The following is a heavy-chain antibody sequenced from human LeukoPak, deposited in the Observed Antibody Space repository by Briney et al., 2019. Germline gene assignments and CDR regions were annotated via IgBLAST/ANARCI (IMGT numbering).Heavy chain of an antibody. D-gene: IGHD3-10*01. CDR2: FDPEDGET. CDR1: GYTLTELS. Sequence: ASVKVSCKVSGYTLTELSMHWVRQAPGKGLEWMGGFDPEDGETIYAQKFQGRVTMTEDTSTDTAYMELSSLRSEDTAVYYCATDSSKTMVRDYYGMDVWGQGTTVTVSS. J-gene: IGHJ6*02. V-gene: IGHV1-24*01. CDR3: ATDSSKTMVRDYYGMDV.